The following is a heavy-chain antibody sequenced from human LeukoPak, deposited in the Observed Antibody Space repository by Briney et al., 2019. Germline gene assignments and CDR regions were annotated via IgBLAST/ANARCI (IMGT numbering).Heavy chain of an antibody. D-gene: IGHD2-15*01. CDR1: GFTFDDYG. J-gene: IGHJ4*02. CDR3: ARGDRAASGFDY. V-gene: IGHV3-66*01. CDR2: FYTSGPT. Sequence: GGSVRLSCVASGFTFDDYGMSWVRQAPGKGLEWVSVFYTSGPTYYADSVKGRFTISRDNSKDTLYLQMNSLRAEDTAVYYCARGDRAASGFDYWGQGTLVTVST.